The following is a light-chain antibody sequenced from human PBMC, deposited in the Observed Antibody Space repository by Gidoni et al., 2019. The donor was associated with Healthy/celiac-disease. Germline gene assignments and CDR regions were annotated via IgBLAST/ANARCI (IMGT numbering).Light chain of an antibody. V-gene: IGKV3-20*01. CDR1: QSVSRSY. Sequence: EIVLTQSPCTLSLSPGERATLSCWASQSVSRSYLAWYQQKPGQAPSLLIYGSSSSATGIPDMFSGSGSGTDFTLTISRLEPEDFAVYYCQQYGSSPPTCXPXTKVDIK. J-gene: IGKJ3*01. CDR2: GSS. CDR3: QQYGSSPPT.